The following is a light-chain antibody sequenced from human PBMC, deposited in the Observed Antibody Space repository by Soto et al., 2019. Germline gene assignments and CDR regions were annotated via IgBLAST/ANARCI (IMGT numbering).Light chain of an antibody. J-gene: IGKJ5*01. Sequence: EIVLTQSPGTLSLSPGERATLSCRASQSLSSRYLAWYQQKPGRAPRLLIYGASTTATHIPDRFSGVGSVTESALIISGLEPEDFAVYCCQSYGSTPNTFGQATRLEIK. CDR2: GAS. CDR1: QSLSSRY. V-gene: IGKV3-20*01. CDR3: QSYGSTPNT.